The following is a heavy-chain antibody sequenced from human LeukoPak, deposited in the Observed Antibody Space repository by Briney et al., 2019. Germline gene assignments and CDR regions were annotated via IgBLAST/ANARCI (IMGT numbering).Heavy chain of an antibody. CDR2: IYDSGST. CDR1: GGSISIYY. Sequence: SETLSPTCTVSGGSISIYYWSWIRQPPGKGLEWIGYIYDSGSTNYNPSLKSRVTISVDTSKNQFSLKLSSVTAADTAVYYCACLTTADAFDIWGQGTMVTVSS. D-gene: IGHD3-22*01. J-gene: IGHJ3*02. CDR3: ACLTTADAFDI. V-gene: IGHV4-59*01.